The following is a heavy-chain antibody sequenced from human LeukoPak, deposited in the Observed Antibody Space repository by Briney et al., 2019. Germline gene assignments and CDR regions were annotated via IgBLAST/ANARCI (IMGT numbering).Heavy chain of an antibody. Sequence: GGSLRLSCAASGFTFSNSAMNWVRQVPGKGLEWVSSIDYDSSHIYYAASVRGRFTISRDNARNSVYLQMNSLRVEDTAVYCCARDPLRYLRVGHYDYWGQGTLVAVSS. D-gene: IGHD3-9*01. CDR3: ARDPLRYLRVGHYDY. V-gene: IGHV3-21*01. CDR2: IDYDSSHI. J-gene: IGHJ4*02. CDR1: GFTFSNSA.